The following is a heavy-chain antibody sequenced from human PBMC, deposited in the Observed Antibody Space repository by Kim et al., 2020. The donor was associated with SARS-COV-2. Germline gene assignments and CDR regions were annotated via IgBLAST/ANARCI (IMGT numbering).Heavy chain of an antibody. CDR3: ARSGHIVVVIATLDAFDI. Sequence: QGRVTITRDTSASTAYMELSSLRSEDTAVYYCARSGHIVVVIATLDAFDIWGQGTMVTVSS. V-gene: IGHV1-3*01. J-gene: IGHJ3*02. D-gene: IGHD2-21*01.